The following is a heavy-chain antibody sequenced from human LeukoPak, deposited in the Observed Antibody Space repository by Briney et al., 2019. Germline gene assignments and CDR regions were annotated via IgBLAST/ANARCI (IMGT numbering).Heavy chain of an antibody. D-gene: IGHD1-1*01. CDR1: GGSISSYY. Sequence: SETLSLTCTVSGGSISSYYWGWIRQPPGKGLEWIGSIYYSGSTYYNPSLKSRVTISVDTSKNQFSLKLSSVTAADTAVYYCARHGSVSVGFDYWGQGTLVTVSS. J-gene: IGHJ4*02. CDR2: IYYSGST. CDR3: ARHGSVSVGFDY. V-gene: IGHV4-39*01.